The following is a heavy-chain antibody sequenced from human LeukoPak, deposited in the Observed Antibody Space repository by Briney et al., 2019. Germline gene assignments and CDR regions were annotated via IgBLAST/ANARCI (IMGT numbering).Heavy chain of an antibody. CDR3: AKDGGWEWVVVPAATDY. Sequence: SETLSLTCTVSGGSISSSSYYWGWIRQPPGKGLEWIGSIYYSGSTYYNPSLKSRVTISVDTSKNQFSLKLSSVTAADTAVYYCAKDGGWEWVVVPAATDYWGQGTLVTVSS. CDR1: GGSISSSSYY. V-gene: IGHV4-39*07. D-gene: IGHD2-2*01. CDR2: IYYSGST. J-gene: IGHJ4*02.